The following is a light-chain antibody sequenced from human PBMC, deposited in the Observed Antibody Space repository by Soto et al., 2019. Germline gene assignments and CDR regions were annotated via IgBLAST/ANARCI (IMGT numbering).Light chain of an antibody. J-gene: IGKJ1*01. CDR3: QQYSGPRT. V-gene: IGKV1-5*01. CDR1: QNINYW. Sequence: DIQMTQSPSTLSASVGDRVTITCQASQNINYWLAWYQQKLGSPPKLLIYDASNLGHGVPSRFSCGGSGTHFTFHISSLRPDDVATYYCQQYSGPRTFGQGTKVEI. CDR2: DAS.